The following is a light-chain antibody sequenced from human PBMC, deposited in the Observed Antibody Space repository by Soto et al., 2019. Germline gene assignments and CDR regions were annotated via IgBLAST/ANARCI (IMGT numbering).Light chain of an antibody. CDR3: QQYGNPPPDS. Sequence: EIVLTQSPGTLSLSPGERATLSCRASQSVSRSLLAWYQQKPGQAPRLLIYGASTRATGIADRFSGSGSGTDFTLTISRLEPEDFAVYYCQQYGNPPPDSFGQGTK. CDR1: QSVSRSL. CDR2: GAS. V-gene: IGKV3-20*01. J-gene: IGKJ2*03.